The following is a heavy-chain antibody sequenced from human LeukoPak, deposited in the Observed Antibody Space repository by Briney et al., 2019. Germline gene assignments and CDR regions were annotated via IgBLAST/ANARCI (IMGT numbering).Heavy chain of an antibody. D-gene: IGHD4-11*01. CDR2: ISSSSSYI. J-gene: IGHJ4*02. Sequence: GGSLRLSCAASGFPFSSYEMNWVRQAPGKGLEWVSSISSSSSYIYYADSVKGRFTISRDNPKNSLYLQMNSLRAEDTALYYCARDLATVKTGPDYWGQGTLVSVSS. CDR3: ARDLATVKTGPDY. CDR1: GFPFSSYE. V-gene: IGHV3-21*01.